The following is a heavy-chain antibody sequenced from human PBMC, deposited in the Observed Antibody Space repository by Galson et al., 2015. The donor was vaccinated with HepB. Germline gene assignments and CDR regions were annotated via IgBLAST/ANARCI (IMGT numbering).Heavy chain of an antibody. CDR1: GYTLTELS. V-gene: IGHV1-24*01. Sequence: SVKVSCKVSGYTLTELSMHWVRQAPGKGLEWMGGFDPEDGETIYAQKFQGRVTMTEDTSTDTAYMELSSLRSEDTAVYYCATAALYCSGGSCFDYWGQGTLVTVSS. D-gene: IGHD2-15*01. CDR3: ATAALYCSGGSCFDY. CDR2: FDPEDGET. J-gene: IGHJ4*02.